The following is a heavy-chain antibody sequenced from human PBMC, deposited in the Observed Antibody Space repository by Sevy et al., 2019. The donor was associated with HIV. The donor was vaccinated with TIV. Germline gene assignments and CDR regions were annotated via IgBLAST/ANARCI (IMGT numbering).Heavy chain of an antibody. CDR2: ISPNGGST. J-gene: IGHJ4*02. Sequence: GGSLRLSCAASGFTFSTFSMNWVRQAPGKGLQWVSTISPNGGSTYYADSVKGRFTISRDNSRNTVFLQVNSLRAEDTAVYYCAKESLDGYYWGQGTLVTVSS. CDR3: AKESLDGYY. D-gene: IGHD2-21*01. V-gene: IGHV3-23*01. CDR1: GFTFSTFS.